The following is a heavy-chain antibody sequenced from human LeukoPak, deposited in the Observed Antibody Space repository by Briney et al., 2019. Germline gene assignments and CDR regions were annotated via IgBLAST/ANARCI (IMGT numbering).Heavy chain of an antibody. J-gene: IGHJ4*02. CDR3: AKATRGITIFGVVTDGYYFDY. V-gene: IGHV3-30*02. CDR2: IRYDGSNK. D-gene: IGHD3-3*01. CDR1: GFTFSSYG. Sequence: PGGSLRLSCAASGFTFSSYGMHWVRQAPGKGPEWVAFIRYDGSNKYYADSVKGRFTISRDNSKNTLYLQMNSLRAEDTAVYYCAKATRGITIFGVVTDGYYFDYWGQGTLVTVSS.